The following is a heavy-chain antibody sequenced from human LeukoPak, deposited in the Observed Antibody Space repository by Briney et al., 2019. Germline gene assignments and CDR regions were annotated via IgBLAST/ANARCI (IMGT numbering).Heavy chain of an antibody. CDR1: GYTFTSYY. D-gene: IGHD3-3*01. V-gene: IGHV1-2*02. J-gene: IGHJ3*02. Sequence: AASLTVSCTASGYTFTSYYMHWVRQAPGQGLEWMGWINPKSGGTFYAQTVQGRVTMSRDTSNSTVYMEMNRLRSEDTAVYYCARGPRITIFGVVMANDAFDIWGQGTMVTVSS. CDR2: INPKSGGT. CDR3: ARGPRITIFGVVMANDAFDI.